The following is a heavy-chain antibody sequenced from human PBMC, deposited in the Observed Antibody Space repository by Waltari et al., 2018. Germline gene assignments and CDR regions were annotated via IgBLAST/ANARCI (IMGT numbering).Heavy chain of an antibody. CDR3: ARFGTDSSADDAFDI. CDR1: GFTFSSYG. D-gene: IGHD3-22*01. J-gene: IGHJ3*02. CDR2: IWYDGSNK. Sequence: QVQLVESGGGVVQPGRSLRLSCAASGFTFSSYGMHWVRQAPGKGLEWVAGIWYDGSNKYYADSVKGRFTISRDNSKNTLYLQMNSLRAEDTAVYYCARFGTDSSADDAFDIWGQGTMVTVSS. V-gene: IGHV3-33*01.